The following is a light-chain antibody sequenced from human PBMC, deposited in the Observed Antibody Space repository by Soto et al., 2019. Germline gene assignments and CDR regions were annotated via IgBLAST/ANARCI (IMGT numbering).Light chain of an antibody. J-gene: IGLJ1*01. CDR2: EVS. CDR1: SSDTAGFNY. CDR3: RSFTSITTYV. V-gene: IGLV2-14*01. Sequence: QSALTQPASVSGSPGQSITISCTGTSSDTAGFNYVSWYQQHPGKAPKLMISEVSNRPSGVSNRFSGSKSGNTASLIISGLQAEDEADYYCRSFTSITTYVFGTGTKVTVL.